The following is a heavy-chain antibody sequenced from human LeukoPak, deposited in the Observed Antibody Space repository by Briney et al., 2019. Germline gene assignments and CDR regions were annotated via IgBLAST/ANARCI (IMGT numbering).Heavy chain of an antibody. D-gene: IGHD3-10*01. CDR1: GLTFSSYW. V-gene: IGHV3-74*01. CDR3: ASRAYYYGTGFDY. CDR2: INSDGSST. Sequence: GGPLRLPCQPPGLTFSSYWLHWAPQAQGRGLVGVPRINSDGSSTSYADSVKGRFTISRDNAKNTLYLQMNSLRAEDTAVYYCASRAYYYGTGFDYWGQGTLVTVSS. J-gene: IGHJ4*02.